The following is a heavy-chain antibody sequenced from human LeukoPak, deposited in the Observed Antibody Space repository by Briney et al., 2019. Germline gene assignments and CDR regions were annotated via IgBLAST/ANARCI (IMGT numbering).Heavy chain of an antibody. Sequence: PGRSLRLSCAASGFTFDDYAMHWVRQAPGKGLEWVSGISWNSGSIGYADSVEGRFTISRDNAKNSLYLQMNSLRAEDTALYYCAKDRSYSSSFDAFDIWGQGTMVTVSS. CDR3: AKDRSYSSSFDAFDI. D-gene: IGHD6-19*01. CDR1: GFTFDDYA. CDR2: ISWNSGSI. J-gene: IGHJ3*02. V-gene: IGHV3-9*01.